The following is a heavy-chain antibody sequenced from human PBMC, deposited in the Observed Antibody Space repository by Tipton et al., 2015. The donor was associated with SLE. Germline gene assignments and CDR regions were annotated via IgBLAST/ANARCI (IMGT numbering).Heavy chain of an antibody. D-gene: IGHD3-22*01. CDR1: GGSISSHY. J-gene: IGHJ3*02. Sequence: TLSLTCTVSGGSISSHYWSWIRQPPGKGLEWIGYISYSGSTNYNPSLRSRVTISLDTSKNQLSLKLSSVTAADTAVYYCARGGYYYDSSGYPPGAFDIWGQGTMVTVSS. CDR2: ISYSGST. CDR3: ARGGYYYDSSGYPPGAFDI. V-gene: IGHV4-59*11.